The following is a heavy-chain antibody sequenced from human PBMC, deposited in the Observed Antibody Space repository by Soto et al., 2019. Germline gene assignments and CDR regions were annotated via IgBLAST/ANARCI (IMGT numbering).Heavy chain of an antibody. CDR2: IRSKANSYAT. Sequence: EVQLVESGGGLVQPGGSLKRSCAASGFTFSGSAMHWVRQASGQGLEWVGRIRSKANSYATAYAASVKGRFTISRDDSKNTAYLQMNSLKTEDTAVYYCTSWGDYQSSELGDYWGQGTLVTVSS. CDR3: TSWGDYQSSELGDY. CDR1: GFTFSGSA. D-gene: IGHD3-16*01. V-gene: IGHV3-73*02. J-gene: IGHJ4*02.